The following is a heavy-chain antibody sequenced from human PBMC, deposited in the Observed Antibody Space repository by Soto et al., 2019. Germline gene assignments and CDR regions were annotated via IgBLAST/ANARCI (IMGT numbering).Heavy chain of an antibody. CDR2: INSSGGST. J-gene: IGHJ4*02. D-gene: IGHD2-2*01. Sequence: EVQLLECGGGLVQPGGSLRLSCVASGFTFSRYVMTWVRQAPGKGLEWVSTINSSGGSTYYTDSVKGRFTISRDNSKNSLYLQMNGLRAEDTAVYFCARVPDLDYCSRTSCLYYFDYWGQGALVTVSS. V-gene: IGHV3-23*01. CDR3: ARVPDLDYCSRTSCLYYFDY. CDR1: GFTFSRYV.